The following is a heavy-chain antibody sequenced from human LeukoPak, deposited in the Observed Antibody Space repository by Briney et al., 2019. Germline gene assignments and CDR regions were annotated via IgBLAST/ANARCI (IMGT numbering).Heavy chain of an antibody. J-gene: IGHJ4*02. CDR1: GFTFKNYG. V-gene: IGHV3-30*02. CDR3: ARAYSSSWYYFDY. D-gene: IGHD6-13*01. CDR2: IRFDGSVK. Sequence: GGSLRLSCAASGFTFKNYGMHWVRQSPGKGLEWMAFIRFDGSVKFYGDSVKGRFTISRDNAKNSLYLQMNSLRAEDTAVYYCARAYSSSWYYFDYWGQGTLVTVSS.